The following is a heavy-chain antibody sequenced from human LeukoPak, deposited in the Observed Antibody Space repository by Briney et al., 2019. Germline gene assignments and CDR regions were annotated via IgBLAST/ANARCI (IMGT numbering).Heavy chain of an antibody. CDR1: GGSFSGYY. J-gene: IGHJ4*02. D-gene: IGHD2-2*01. V-gene: IGHV4-34*01. CDR3: AVGVRYCSSTSCSLHFDY. Sequence: PSETLSLTCAVYGGSFSGYYWSWNRQPPGKGLEWIGEINHSGSTNYNPSLKSRVTISVDTSKNQFSLKLSSVTAADTAVYYCAVGVRYCSSTSCSLHFDYWGQGTLVTVSS. CDR2: INHSGST.